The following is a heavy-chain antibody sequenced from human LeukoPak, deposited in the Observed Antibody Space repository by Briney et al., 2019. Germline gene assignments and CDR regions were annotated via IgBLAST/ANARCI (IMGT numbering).Heavy chain of an antibody. CDR1: GFTFRSYA. D-gene: IGHD1-26*01. Sequence: GGSLRLSCVVSGFTFRSYAMHWVRQAPGKGLEWVAVILNDGNNKYYADSVEGRFTVSRDNSKNTLYLQMNSLRAEDTAVYYCASGNKTFDPWGQGTLVTVSS. J-gene: IGHJ5*02. CDR3: ASGNKTFDP. CDR2: ILNDGNNK. V-gene: IGHV3-30*04.